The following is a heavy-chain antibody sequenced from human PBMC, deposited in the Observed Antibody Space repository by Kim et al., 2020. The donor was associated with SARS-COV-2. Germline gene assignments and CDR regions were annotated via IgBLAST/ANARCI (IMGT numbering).Heavy chain of an antibody. V-gene: IGHV3-49*03. J-gene: IGHJ4*02. CDR2: IRSKAYGGTT. Sequence: GGSLRPSCTASGFTFGDYAMSWFRQAPGKGLEWVGFIRSKAYGGTTEYAASVKGRFTISRDDSKSIAYLQMNSLKTEDTAVYYCTRYDFWSGYYEDYWGQGALVTVSS. CDR3: TRYDFWSGYYEDY. CDR1: GFTFGDYA. D-gene: IGHD3-3*01.